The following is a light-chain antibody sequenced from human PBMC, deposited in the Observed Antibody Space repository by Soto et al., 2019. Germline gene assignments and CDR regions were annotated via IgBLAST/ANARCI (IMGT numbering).Light chain of an antibody. V-gene: IGKV1-5*03. J-gene: IGKJ1*01. Sequence: DIQMTQSQSSLSASVGDRVTITCRASQSINSYLNWYQQKPGKAPKLLIYKASTLKSGVPSRFSGSGSGTEFTLTISSLQPDDFATYYCQHYNSYSEAFGQGTKVDIK. CDR1: QSINSY. CDR3: QHYNSYSEA. CDR2: KAS.